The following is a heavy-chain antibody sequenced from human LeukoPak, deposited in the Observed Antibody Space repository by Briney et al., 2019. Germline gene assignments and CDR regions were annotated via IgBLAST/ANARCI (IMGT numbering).Heavy chain of an antibody. D-gene: IGHD6-13*01. CDR2: FDPEDDET. Sequence: ASVKVSCKVSGYTLTELSIHWVRQGPGKGLEWMGRFDPEDDETIYAQKFQGRVTITADESTSTAYMELSSLRSDDTAVYYCARLSSMSYYYMDVWGKGTTVTVSS. CDR1: GYTLTELS. V-gene: IGHV1-24*01. J-gene: IGHJ6*03. CDR3: ARLSSMSYYYMDV.